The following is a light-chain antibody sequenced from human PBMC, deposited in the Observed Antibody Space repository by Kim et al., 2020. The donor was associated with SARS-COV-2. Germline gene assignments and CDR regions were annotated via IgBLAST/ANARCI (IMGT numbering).Light chain of an antibody. J-gene: IGLJ7*01. CDR2: NDN. V-gene: IGLV1-44*01. Sequence: QSVLTQPPSMSGTPGQRVTISCSGSSSNIGSGPVNWYQQLPGTAPQLLIYNDNQRPSGAPDRFSGSKSGTSASLAISGLQSDDEADYYCAAWDDRLNGPVFGGGTQLTVL. CDR3: AAWDDRLNGPV. CDR1: SSNIGSGP.